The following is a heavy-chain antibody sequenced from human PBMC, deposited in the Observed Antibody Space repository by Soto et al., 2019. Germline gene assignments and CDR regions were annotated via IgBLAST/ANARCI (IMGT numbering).Heavy chain of an antibody. D-gene: IGHD1-20*01. CDR1: GFTFSSYW. V-gene: IGHV3-7*01. J-gene: IGHJ5*02. CDR3: ARAARYNWNRNWFDP. CDR2: IKQDGSEK. Sequence: EVQLVESGGGLVQPGGSLRLSCAASGFTFSSYWMSWVRQAPGKGLEWVANIKQDGSEKYYVDSVKGRFTISRDNAKNSLYLQMNSLRAEDTAVYYCARAARYNWNRNWFDPWGQGTLVTVSS.